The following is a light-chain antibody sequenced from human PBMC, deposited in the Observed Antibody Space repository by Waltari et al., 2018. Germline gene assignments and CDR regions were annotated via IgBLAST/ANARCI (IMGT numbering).Light chain of an antibody. J-gene: IGKJ2*01. CDR3: HEYNNLPRMYT. Sequence: IGMTQDPATLSVYPGERGTLSCGGSQSVGSNLAWDQQKPGQAPRLPNYRSSTRATNIPAMFIGGVSGAEFNLTISGLQSEDFAVYYCHEYNNLPRMYTFGQGTKLEIK. V-gene: IGKV3-15*01. CDR1: QSVGSN. CDR2: RSS.